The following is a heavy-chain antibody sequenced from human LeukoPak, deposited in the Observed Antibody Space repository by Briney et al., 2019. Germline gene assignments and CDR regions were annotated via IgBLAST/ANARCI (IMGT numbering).Heavy chain of an antibody. CDR2: IKTDGSST. D-gene: IGHD2-2*01. Sequence: GGSLRLSCAASGFTFSNYWMHWVRQAPGKGPVWVSRIKTDGSSTTYADSVKGRFTMSRDNAKNTLYLQMSSLRAEDTAVYYCARGFALIPAGVPDYWGQGTLVTVSS. CDR1: GFTFSNYW. J-gene: IGHJ4*02. V-gene: IGHV3-74*03. CDR3: ARGFALIPAGVPDY.